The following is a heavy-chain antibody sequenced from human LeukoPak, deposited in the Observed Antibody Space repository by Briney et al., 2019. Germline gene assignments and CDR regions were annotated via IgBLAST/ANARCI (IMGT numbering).Heavy chain of an antibody. CDR3: ARGHYGLDV. CDR1: GFTFSSYE. Sequence: PGGSLRLSCAASGFTFSSYEVNWVRQAPGKGLEWVSYISTSSGYTYYADSVKGRFTISRDNARNSLYLQMNSLGAEDTAVFYCARGHYGLDVWGQGTTVTVSS. J-gene: IGHJ6*02. V-gene: IGHV3-48*03. CDR2: ISTSSGYT.